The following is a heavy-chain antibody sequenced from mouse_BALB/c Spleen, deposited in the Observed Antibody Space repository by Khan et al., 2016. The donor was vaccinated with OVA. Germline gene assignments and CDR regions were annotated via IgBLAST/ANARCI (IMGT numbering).Heavy chain of an antibody. V-gene: IGHV1-15*01. CDR1: GYTFPDYE. Sequence: VQLEESGAELVSPGASVTLSCKASGYTFPDYELHWVKQTPVHGLEWIGVIDPKTGVTAYNQKFKGKATLTADKSSSTAYMELRSLTSEDSAVYYCTRSTFAYWGQGTLVTVSA. CDR2: IDPKTGVT. J-gene: IGHJ3*01. CDR3: TRSTFAY.